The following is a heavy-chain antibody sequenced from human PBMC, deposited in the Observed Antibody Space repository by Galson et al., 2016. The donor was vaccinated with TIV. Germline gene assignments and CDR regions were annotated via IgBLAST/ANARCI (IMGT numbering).Heavy chain of an antibody. V-gene: IGHV3-66*02. CDR2: TSSDGTT. D-gene: IGHD2-21*01. J-gene: IGHJ6*02. CDR3: ARERRFCGNECYLHYFYGMDV. Sequence: SLRLSCAASGFTVSSNYMNWVRQAPGKGLEWVAITSSDGTTHYADSVKGRFTMSRDNPMNTLYLQMNSLGTEDTAVYFCARERRFCGNECYLHYFYGMDVWGHGTTVTVSS. CDR1: GFTVSSNY.